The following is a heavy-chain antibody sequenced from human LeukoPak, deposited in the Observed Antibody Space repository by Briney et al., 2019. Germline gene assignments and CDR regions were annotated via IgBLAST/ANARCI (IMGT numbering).Heavy chain of an antibody. CDR1: GFTFSSYG. J-gene: IGHJ6*02. D-gene: IGHD4-11*01. CDR2: ISYDGSNK. CDR3: ARHGGVRKRYDNSKYYYYYGMDV. Sequence: GGSLRLSCAASGFTFSSYGMHWVRQAPGKGLEWVALISYDGSNKYYADSLKGRFTISRDNSKNTLYLQMNSLKTEDTAMYYCARHGGVRKRYDNSKYYYYYGMDVWGQGTTVTVPS. V-gene: IGHV3-30*03.